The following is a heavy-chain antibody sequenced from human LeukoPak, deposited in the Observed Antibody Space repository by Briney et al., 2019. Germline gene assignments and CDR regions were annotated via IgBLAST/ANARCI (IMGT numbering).Heavy chain of an antibody. CDR1: GGSISSGSYY. D-gene: IGHD4-11*01. Sequence: SETLSLTCTVSGGSISSGSYYWSWIRQPAGKGLEWIGRIYTSGSTNYNPSLKSRVTISVDTSKNQFSLKLNSVTAADTAVYYCARGYDYSNYDAPSDYWGQGTLVTVSS. CDR3: ARGYDYSNYDAPSDY. CDR2: IYTSGST. J-gene: IGHJ4*02. V-gene: IGHV4-61*02.